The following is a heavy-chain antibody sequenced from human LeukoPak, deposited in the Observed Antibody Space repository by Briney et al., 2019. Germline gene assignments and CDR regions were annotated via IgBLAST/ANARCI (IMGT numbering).Heavy chain of an antibody. CDR3: AKSLAVPGSPDY. CDR2: VSGSGGNT. J-gene: IGHJ4*02. V-gene: IGHV3-23*01. D-gene: IGHD6-19*01. CDR1: GFTFTNSA. Sequence: QPGGSLRLSCAASGFTFTNSAMTWVRQAPGKGREWVSTVSGSGGNTYYADSVKGRFTISRDNSENTLYLQMNSLRAQDTAVYYCAKSLAVPGSPDYWGQGTLVTVSS.